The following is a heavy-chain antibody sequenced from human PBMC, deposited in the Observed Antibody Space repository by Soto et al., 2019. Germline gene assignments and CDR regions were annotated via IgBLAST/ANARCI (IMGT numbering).Heavy chain of an antibody. CDR2: IIPIFGTA. V-gene: IGHV1-69*13. D-gene: IGHD3-22*01. CDR1: GGTFSSYA. J-gene: IGHJ4*02. Sequence: GASVKVSCKASGGTFSSYAISWVRQAPGQGLEWMGGIIPIFGTANYAQKFQGRVTITADESTSTAYMELSSLRSEDTAVYYCATPYYDSSGYYSEDYWGQGTLVTVSS. CDR3: ATPYYDSSGYYSEDY.